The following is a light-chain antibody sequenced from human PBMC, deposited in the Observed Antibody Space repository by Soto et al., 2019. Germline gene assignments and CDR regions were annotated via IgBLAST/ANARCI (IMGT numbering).Light chain of an antibody. CDR1: QSISSW. CDR2: RAS. J-gene: IGKJ2*01. V-gene: IGKV1-5*03. Sequence: DIQMTQSPSTLSASVGDRVTITCRASQSISSWLAWYKQTPGKAPNLLIYRASSLQGGVPSRFSGSGSGTEFTLNISSLQPEDFATYYCQQYNTFPSTFSHGTKLEIK. CDR3: QQYNTFPST.